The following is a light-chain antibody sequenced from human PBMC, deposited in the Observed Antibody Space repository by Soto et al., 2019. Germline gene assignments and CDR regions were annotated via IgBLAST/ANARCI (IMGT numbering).Light chain of an antibody. J-gene: IGKJ4*01. V-gene: IGKV1-9*01. CDR2: GAS. Sequence: DIQLTQSPSFLSASVGDRVTISCRASQGISDYLAWYQQKPGKAPKLLIYGASTLQSGVPSRFSGSASGTEFTLTISSLQPEDFATYFCQQCNAYTLTFGGGTKLEIK. CDR1: QGISDY. CDR3: QQCNAYTLT.